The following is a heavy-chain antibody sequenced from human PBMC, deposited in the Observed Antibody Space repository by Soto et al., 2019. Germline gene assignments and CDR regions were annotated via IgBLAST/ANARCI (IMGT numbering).Heavy chain of an antibody. Sequence: AASVKVSCKASGYTFTTYYIHWVRQAPGQGLEWMGIINPSGGSTTYAQKFQGRVAMTRDTSTNTVYMELSSLSSEDTAVYYCALYSNGWSLWGQGTMVTVSS. V-gene: IGHV1-46*01. J-gene: IGHJ3*01. D-gene: IGHD6-19*01. CDR3: ALYSNGWSL. CDR2: INPSGGST. CDR1: GYTFTTYY.